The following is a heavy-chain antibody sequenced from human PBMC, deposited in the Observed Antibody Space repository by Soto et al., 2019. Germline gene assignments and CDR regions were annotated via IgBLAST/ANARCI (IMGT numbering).Heavy chain of an antibody. V-gene: IGHV3-33*01. D-gene: IGHD3-10*01. CDR1: GFTFSSYG. CDR2: IWYDGSNK. Sequence: QVQLVESGGGVVQPGRSLRLSCAASGFTFSSYGMHWVRQAPGKGLEWVAVIWYDGSNKYYADSVKGRFTISRDNSKNTLYLQMNSLRAEDTAVYYCARDPVWFGITAFYYWGQGTLVTVSS. CDR3: ARDPVWFGITAFYY. J-gene: IGHJ4*02.